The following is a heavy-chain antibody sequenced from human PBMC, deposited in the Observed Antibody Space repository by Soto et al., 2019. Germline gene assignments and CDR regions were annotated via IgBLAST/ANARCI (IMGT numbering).Heavy chain of an antibody. Sequence: SLRLSCVASGFTFGSYGMNWVRQAPGKGLEWMALMWYEGSDKYYADSVKGRFTISRDNSRDTLYLQLNSLRAEDTAVYYCERDYWGGFDIWGKGKMVTVPS. D-gene: IGHD2-21*01. CDR1: GFTFGSYG. J-gene: IGHJ3*02. CDR3: ERDYWGGFDI. CDR2: MWYEGSDK. V-gene: IGHV3-33*01.